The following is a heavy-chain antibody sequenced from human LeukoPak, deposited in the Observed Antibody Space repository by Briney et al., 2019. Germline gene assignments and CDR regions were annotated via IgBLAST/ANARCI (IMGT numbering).Heavy chain of an antibody. CDR2: ISGSGGST. D-gene: IGHD6-13*01. J-gene: IGHJ5*02. V-gene: IGHV3-23*01. CDR1: GFTFSSYA. Sequence: PGGSLRLSCAASGFTFSSYAMSWVRQAPGKGLEWVSAISGSGGSTYYADSVKGRFTISRDNSKNTLYLQMNSLSAEDTAVYYCAKARKAENWFDPWGQGTLVTVSS. CDR3: AKARKAENWFDP.